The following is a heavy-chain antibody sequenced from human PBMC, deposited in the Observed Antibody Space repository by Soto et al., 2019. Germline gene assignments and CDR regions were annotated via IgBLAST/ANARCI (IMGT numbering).Heavy chain of an antibody. V-gene: IGHV1-46*01. CDR2: INPSGGST. CDR3: ARVGFGGPIDY. J-gene: IGHJ4*02. Sequence: GASVKVSCKASGYAFTSYYMHWVRQAPGQGLEWMGIINPSGGSTSYAQKFQGRVTMTRDTSTSTVYMELSSLRSEDTAVYYCARVGFGGPIDYWGQGTLVTVSS. D-gene: IGHD2-15*01. CDR1: GYAFTSYY.